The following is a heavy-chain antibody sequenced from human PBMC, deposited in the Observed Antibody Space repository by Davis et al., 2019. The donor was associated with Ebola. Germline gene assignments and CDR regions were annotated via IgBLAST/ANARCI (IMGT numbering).Heavy chain of an antibody. CDR1: GFTFSNAW. CDR3: AKDTSNIWFDI. CDR2: LGTSADT. J-gene: IGHJ3*02. V-gene: IGHV3-23*01. Sequence: PGGSLRLSCEASGFTFSNAWMSWVRQAPGKGLEWVSTLGTSADTYYADSVKGRFTISRDNSRNTLYLQMNGLRVEDTAIYYCAKDTSNIWFDIWGQGTMVTVSS. D-gene: IGHD1-26*01.